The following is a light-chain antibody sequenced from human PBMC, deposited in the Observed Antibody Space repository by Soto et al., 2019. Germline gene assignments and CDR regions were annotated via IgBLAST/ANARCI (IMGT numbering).Light chain of an antibody. CDR1: SSDVGGYNY. CDR3: NSYTGSRTVI. CDR2: DVS. V-gene: IGLV2-14*01. J-gene: IGLJ2*01. Sequence: QSVLTQPASVSGSPGQSITISCTGTSSDVGGYNYVSWYQQHPGKAPKIMIYDVSNRPSGVSNRFSGSKSGNTASLTISGLQAEDEADYYCNSYTGSRTVIFGGGTKLTVL.